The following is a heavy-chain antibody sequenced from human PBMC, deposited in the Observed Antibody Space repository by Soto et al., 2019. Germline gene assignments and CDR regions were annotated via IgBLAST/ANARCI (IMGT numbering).Heavy chain of an antibody. Sequence: PGGSLRLSCAASGFTFSSYAMSWVRQAPGKGLEWVSAISGSGGSTYYADSVKGRFTISRDNSKNTLYLQMNSLRAEDTAVYYCAKALWSYYYDSREYFQHWGQGTLVTVSS. D-gene: IGHD3-22*01. CDR1: GFTFSSYA. V-gene: IGHV3-23*01. J-gene: IGHJ1*01. CDR2: ISGSGGST. CDR3: AKALWSYYYDSREYFQH.